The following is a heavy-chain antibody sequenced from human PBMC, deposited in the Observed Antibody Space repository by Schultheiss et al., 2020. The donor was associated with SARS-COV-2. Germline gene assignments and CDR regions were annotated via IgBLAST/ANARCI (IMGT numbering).Heavy chain of an antibody. CDR1: GGSISSSSYY. Sequence: SETLSLTCTVSGGSISSSSYYWGWIRQPPGKGLEWIGSIYYSGSTNYNPSLKSRVTISVDTSKNQFSLKLSSVTAADTAVYYCARLNYYDSSGYYYPRGGYYYYGMDVWGQGTTVTVSS. J-gene: IGHJ6*02. CDR2: IYYSGST. D-gene: IGHD3-22*01. V-gene: IGHV4-39*01. CDR3: ARLNYYDSSGYYYPRGGYYYYGMDV.